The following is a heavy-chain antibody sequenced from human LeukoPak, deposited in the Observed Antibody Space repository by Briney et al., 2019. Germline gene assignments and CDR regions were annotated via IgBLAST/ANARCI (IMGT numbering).Heavy chain of an antibody. CDR3: TTAVTAVVTVFDY. J-gene: IGHJ4*02. D-gene: IGHD4-23*01. Sequence: PVASVEVSCKASGGTFSSYAISWVRQAPGQGLEWMGGIIPIFGTANYAQKFQGRVTITADESTSTAYMELSSLRSEDTAVYYCTTAVTAVVTVFDYWGQGTLVTVSS. CDR1: GGTFSSYA. V-gene: IGHV1-69*13. CDR2: IIPIFGTA.